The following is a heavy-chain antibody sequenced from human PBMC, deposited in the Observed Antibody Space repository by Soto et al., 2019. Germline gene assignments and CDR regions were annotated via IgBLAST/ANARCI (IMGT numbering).Heavy chain of an antibody. Sequence: PGGSLRLSCAASGFTFSSDVMHWVRQAPGKGLEWVAVIWYDGSNKYYADSVKGRFTISRDNSKNTLYLQMNSLRAEDTAVYYCARENRPYCSSTNCYVDYWGQGTLVTVSS. CDR3: ARENRPYCSSTNCYVDY. D-gene: IGHD2-2*01. CDR1: GFTFSSDV. CDR2: IWYDGSNK. J-gene: IGHJ4*02. V-gene: IGHV3-33*01.